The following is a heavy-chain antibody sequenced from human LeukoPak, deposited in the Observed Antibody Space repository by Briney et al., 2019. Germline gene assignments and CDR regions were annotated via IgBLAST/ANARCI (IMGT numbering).Heavy chain of an antibody. J-gene: IGHJ4*02. D-gene: IGHD3-10*01. CDR3: AKDQTFGGSNYPYYFEY. CDR2: ISGCGGSR. V-gene: IGHV3-23*01. Sequence: GSLSLSWGSFWFPFSRYAMSWVRPAPGEGLDWVSGISGCGGSRYYADSVKGRFTISRDNSKNTLYLQMNSLRAEDTAVYYCAKDQTFGGSNYPYYFEYWGQGTLATVSS. CDR1: FPFSRYA.